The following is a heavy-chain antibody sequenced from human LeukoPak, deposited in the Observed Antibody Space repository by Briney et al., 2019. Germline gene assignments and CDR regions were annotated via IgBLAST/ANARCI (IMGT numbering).Heavy chain of an antibody. CDR2: INPSGGST. V-gene: IGHV1-46*01. J-gene: IGHJ4*02. CDR3: ARIIAASATWDY. D-gene: IGHD6-13*01. Sequence: ASVKVSCKASGYTFTTYYLHWVRHAPRQGLEWMGLINPSGGSTSYAQKFQGRVTMTRDTSTSTVYMELSSLRSEDTAVYYCARIIAASATWDYWGQGTLVTVSS. CDR1: GYTFTTYY.